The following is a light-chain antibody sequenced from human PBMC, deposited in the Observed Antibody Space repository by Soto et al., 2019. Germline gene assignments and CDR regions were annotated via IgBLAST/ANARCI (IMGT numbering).Light chain of an antibody. Sequence: LTQPPSTSGTPGQRVTISCSGSSSNIGSNPVNWYQQLPGTAPKLLIYSNDQRPSGVPDRFSGSKSGASASLAISGLQSEDEADYYCAAWDDSLNGVVFGGGTKLTVL. V-gene: IGLV1-44*01. CDR1: SSNIGSNP. CDR3: AAWDDSLNGVV. J-gene: IGLJ2*01. CDR2: SND.